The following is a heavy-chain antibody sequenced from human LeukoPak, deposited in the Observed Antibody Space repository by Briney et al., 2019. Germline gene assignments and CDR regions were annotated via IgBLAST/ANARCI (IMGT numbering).Heavy chain of an antibody. J-gene: IGHJ4*02. D-gene: IGHD5-18*01. CDR3: ARDCGGYSYAQLDY. V-gene: IGHV7-4-1*02. CDR2: INTNTGNP. Sequence: GASVKVSCKASGGTFSSYAISWVRQAPGQGLEWMGWINTNTGNPTYAQGFTGRFVFSLDTSVSTAYLQISSLKAEDTAVYYCARDCGGYSYAQLDYWGQRTLVTVSS. CDR1: GGTFSSYA.